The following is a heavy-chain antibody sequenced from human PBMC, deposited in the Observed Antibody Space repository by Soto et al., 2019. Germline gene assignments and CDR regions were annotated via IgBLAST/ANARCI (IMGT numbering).Heavy chain of an antibody. CDR1: GYTFTSYD. Sequence: GASVKVSCKASGYTFTSYDINCVRQATGQGLEWMGWMNPNSGNTGYAQKFQGRVTMTRNTSISTAYMELSSLRSEDTAVYYCASSDYYYYYMDVWGKGTTVTVSS. CDR3: ASSDYYYYYMDV. V-gene: IGHV1-8*01. CDR2: MNPNSGNT. J-gene: IGHJ6*03. D-gene: IGHD3-10*01.